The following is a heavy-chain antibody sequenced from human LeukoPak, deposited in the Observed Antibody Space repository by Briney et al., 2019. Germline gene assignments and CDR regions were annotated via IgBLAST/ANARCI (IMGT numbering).Heavy chain of an antibody. V-gene: IGHV1-69*05. CDR1: GGTFSSYA. Sequence: GASVKVSCKASGGTFSSYAISWVRQAPGQGLEWMGGIIPIFGTANYAQKFQGRVTITTDESTSTAYMELSSLRSEDTAAYYCACTATKYSSGWYVAHDYWGQGTLVTVSS. D-gene: IGHD6-19*01. CDR2: IIPIFGTA. J-gene: IGHJ4*02. CDR3: ACTATKYSSGWYVAHDY.